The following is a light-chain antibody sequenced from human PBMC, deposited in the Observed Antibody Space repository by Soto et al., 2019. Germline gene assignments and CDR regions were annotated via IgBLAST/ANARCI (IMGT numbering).Light chain of an antibody. CDR2: DAS. CDR3: QQRSSWHLT. CDR1: QSVSSS. J-gene: IGKJ4*01. V-gene: IGKV3-11*01. Sequence: EIVLTQSPATLSLSPGERATLSCRASQSVSSSLAWYRQKPGQAPRLLISDASNRATGIPARFSGSGSGTDFNLTISSLEFEDFAVYYCQQRSSWHLTFGGGTKVEI.